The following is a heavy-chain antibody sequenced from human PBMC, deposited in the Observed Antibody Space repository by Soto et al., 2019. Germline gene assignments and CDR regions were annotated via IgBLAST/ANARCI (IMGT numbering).Heavy chain of an antibody. Sequence: ASVKVSCKASGYTFTTYGISWVRQAPGQGLEWMGWISSYNGNTNYAQKLQDRVTMTTDTSTNIAYMELRSLRSDDTAVFYCARDRGSGSYYARFDYWGQGTLVTVSS. CDR1: GYTFTTYG. D-gene: IGHD1-26*01. V-gene: IGHV1-18*01. CDR2: ISSYNGNT. CDR3: ARDRGSGSYYARFDY. J-gene: IGHJ4*02.